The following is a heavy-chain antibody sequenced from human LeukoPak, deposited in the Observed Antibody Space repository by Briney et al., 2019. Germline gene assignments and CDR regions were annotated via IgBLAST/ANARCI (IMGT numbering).Heavy chain of an antibody. D-gene: IGHD1-26*01. J-gene: IGHJ4*02. CDR1: GVSVTSYY. CDR3: ARHLNAGSYPLDH. V-gene: IGHV4-59*08. Sequence: PSETLSLTCTVSGVSVTSYYWSWIRQPPGKGLEWIGYISYSGSTNYNPSLKSRVTISVDTSKNQFSLKLSSVTAADTAVYYCARHLNAGSYPLDHWGQGTPVTVSA. CDR2: ISYSGST.